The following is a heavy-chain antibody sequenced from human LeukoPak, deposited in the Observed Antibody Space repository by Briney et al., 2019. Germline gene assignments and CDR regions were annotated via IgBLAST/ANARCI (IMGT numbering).Heavy chain of an antibody. Sequence: GGSLRLSCAASGFTFSSYAMSWVRQAPGKGLEWVSAISGSGGSTYYADSVKGRFTISRDNSKNTLYLQMNSLRAEDTAVYYCAKAYGFWSGYPTDYWGQGTLVTVSS. V-gene: IGHV3-23*01. CDR1: GFTFSSYA. J-gene: IGHJ4*02. D-gene: IGHD3-3*01. CDR2: ISGSGGST. CDR3: AKAYGFWSGYPTDY.